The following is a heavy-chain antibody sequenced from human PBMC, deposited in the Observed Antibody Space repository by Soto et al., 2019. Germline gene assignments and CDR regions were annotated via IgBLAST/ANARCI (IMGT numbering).Heavy chain of an antibody. CDR1: ECTFSSYA. V-gene: IGHV3-30-3*01. Sequence: PGGSLRLSCAASECTFSSYAMHWVRQAPGRGLEWMALISFDGTNEYYADSVKGRFTISRDNSKNMVFLQMDSLRPDDSAMYYCARLIPRRSYHYGMDVWGQGTTVTVSS. CDR3: ARLIPRRSYHYGMDV. D-gene: IGHD3-10*01. J-gene: IGHJ6*02. CDR2: ISFDGTNE.